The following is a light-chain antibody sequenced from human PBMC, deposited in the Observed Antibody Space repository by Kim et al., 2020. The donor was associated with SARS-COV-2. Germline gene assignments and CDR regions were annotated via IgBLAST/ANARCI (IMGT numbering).Light chain of an antibody. J-gene: IGLJ2*01. Sequence: GQSIAISCTGTSRAVGGYNYVSWYQQHPGKAPKLMIYDVSNRPSGVSNRFSGSKSGNTASLTISGLQAEDEADYYCSSYTSSSTLVFGGGTQLTVL. CDR3: SSYTSSSTLV. CDR2: DVS. V-gene: IGLV2-14*03. CDR1: SRAVGGYNY.